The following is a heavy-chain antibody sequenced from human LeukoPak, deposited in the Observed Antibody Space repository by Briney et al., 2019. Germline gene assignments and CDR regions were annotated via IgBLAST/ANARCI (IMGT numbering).Heavy chain of an antibody. J-gene: IGHJ5*02. CDR1: GYSISSGYY. CDR3: ARGSSYVGWFDP. D-gene: IGHD4-11*01. CDR2: IYHSGST. V-gene: IGHV4-38-2*02. Sequence: SETLSLTCTVSGYSISSGYYWGWIRQPPGKGLEWIGSIYHSGSTYYNPSLKSRVTISVDTSKNQFSLKLSSVTAADTAVYYCARGSSYVGWFDPWGQGTLVTVSS.